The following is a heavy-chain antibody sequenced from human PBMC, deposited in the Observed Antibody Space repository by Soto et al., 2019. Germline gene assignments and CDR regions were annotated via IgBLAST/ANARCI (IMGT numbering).Heavy chain of an antibody. Sequence: GGSLRLSCAASGFIFSKAWMSWVRQAPGKGLEWVGRIRSETDGGTTDYPAPMKGRFSVSRDDSKSTLYLQMNSLQTEDTAVFYCLTDPYDGGSQNFIFAFNIWGQGTLVTVSS. V-gene: IGHV3-15*01. J-gene: IGHJ3*02. CDR2: IRSETDGGTT. D-gene: IGHD3-16*01. CDR3: LTDPYDGGSQNFIFAFNI. CDR1: GFIFSKAW.